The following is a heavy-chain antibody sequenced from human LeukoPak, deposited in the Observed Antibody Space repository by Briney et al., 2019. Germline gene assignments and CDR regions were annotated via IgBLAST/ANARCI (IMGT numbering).Heavy chain of an antibody. V-gene: IGHV3-53*01. D-gene: IGHD3-10*01. CDR2: IYSGGST. Sequence: PGGSLRLSCAASGFTVSSNYMSWVRQAPGKGLEWVSVIYSGGSTYYADSVKGQFTISRDNSKNTLYLQMNSLRAEDTAVYYCAREMVRGVIDYWGQGTLVTVSS. J-gene: IGHJ4*02. CDR3: AREMVRGVIDY. CDR1: GFTVSSNY.